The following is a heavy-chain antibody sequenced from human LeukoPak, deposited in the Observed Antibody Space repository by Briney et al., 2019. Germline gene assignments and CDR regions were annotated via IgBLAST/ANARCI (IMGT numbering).Heavy chain of an antibody. Sequence: ASVKVSCKASGYTFTTYLIHWVRQAPGRGLEWMGIINPSGGSTTFAQKFQGRVTMTRDTSTSTVYMELSSLRSEDTAVYYCARTGIAVQGFDYWGQGTLVTVSS. CDR2: INPSGGST. CDR3: ARTGIAVQGFDY. V-gene: IGHV1-46*01. J-gene: IGHJ4*02. CDR1: GYTFTTYL. D-gene: IGHD6-19*01.